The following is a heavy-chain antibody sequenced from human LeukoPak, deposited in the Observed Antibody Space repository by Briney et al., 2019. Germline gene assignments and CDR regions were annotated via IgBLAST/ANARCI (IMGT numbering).Heavy chain of an antibody. Sequence: PGGSLRLSCAASGFTFSRYWMHWVRQAPGKGLVWDSRINSDSSTSYADSVKGRFTISRDNSKNTLYLQMNSLRAEDTAVYYCASGMVAKILGYFDYWGQGTLVTVSS. J-gene: IGHJ4*02. CDR3: ASGMVAKILGYFDY. CDR2: INSDSST. CDR1: GFTFSRYW. D-gene: IGHD5-12*01. V-gene: IGHV3-74*01.